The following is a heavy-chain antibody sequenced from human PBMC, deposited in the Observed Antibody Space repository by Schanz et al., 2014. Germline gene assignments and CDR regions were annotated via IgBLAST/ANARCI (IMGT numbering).Heavy chain of an antibody. Sequence: EVQLVESGGGLVQPGGSLRLSCAASGFTFSSYSMNWVRQAPGKGLEWVSAINTGVNTYYADSVKGRFTISRDNSKNTLYLQMNSLRPEDTAVYYCAKYRGYYRVSGSYRELEYWGQGTLVTVSS. J-gene: IGHJ4*02. CDR1: GFTFSSYS. V-gene: IGHV3-23*04. CDR2: INTGVNT. D-gene: IGHD3-10*01. CDR3: AKYRGYYRVSGSYRELEY.